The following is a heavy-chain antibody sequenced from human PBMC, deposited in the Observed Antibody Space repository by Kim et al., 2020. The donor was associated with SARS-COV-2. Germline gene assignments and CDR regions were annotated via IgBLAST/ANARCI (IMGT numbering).Heavy chain of an antibody. Sequence: SVKVSCKASGGTFSSYAISWVRQAPGQGLEWMGGIIPIFGTANYAQKFQGRVTITADESTSTAYMELSSLRSEDTAVYYCARAYEEKSGYYYEEYAFDIWGQGTMVTVSS. CDR1: GGTFSSYA. J-gene: IGHJ3*02. CDR2: IIPIFGTA. D-gene: IGHD3-22*01. CDR3: ARAYEEKSGYYYEEYAFDI. V-gene: IGHV1-69*13.